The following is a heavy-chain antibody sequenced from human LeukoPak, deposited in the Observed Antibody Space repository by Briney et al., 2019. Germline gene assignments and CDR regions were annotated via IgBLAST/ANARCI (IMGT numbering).Heavy chain of an antibody. CDR1: GYTFTSYY. CDR3: ARELRFLEWLPDWFDP. D-gene: IGHD3-3*01. J-gene: IGHJ5*02. V-gene: IGHV1-46*01. CDR2: INPSGGST. Sequence: ASVKVSCKASGYTFTSYYMHWVRQAPGQGLEWMGIINPSGGSTSYAQKFQGRVTMTRDTSTSTVYMELRSLRSDDTAVYYCARELRFLEWLPDWFDPWGQGTLVTVSS.